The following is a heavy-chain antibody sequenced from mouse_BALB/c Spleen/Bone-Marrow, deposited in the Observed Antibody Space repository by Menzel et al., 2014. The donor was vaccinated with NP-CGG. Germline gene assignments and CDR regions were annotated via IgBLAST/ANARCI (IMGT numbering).Heavy chain of an antibody. J-gene: IGHJ4*01. CDR3: ARGVYGYVKYAMDY. CDR2: ISGGSSTI. CDR1: GFTFSSFG. D-gene: IGHD1-2*01. Sequence: DVNLEVSGGGLVQPGGSRKLSCAASGFTFSSFGMHWVRQAPEKGLEWVAYISGGSSTIYYADTVKGRFTISRDNPKNTLFLQMTSLRSEDTAMYYCARGVYGYVKYAMDYWGQGTSVTVSS. V-gene: IGHV5-17*02.